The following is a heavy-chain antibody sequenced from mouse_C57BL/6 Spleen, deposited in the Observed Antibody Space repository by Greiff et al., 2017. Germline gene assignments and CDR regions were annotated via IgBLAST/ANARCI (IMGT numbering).Heavy chain of an antibody. D-gene: IGHD2-5*01. V-gene: IGHV1-15*01. CDR2: IDPETGGT. J-gene: IGHJ3*01. Sequence: VKLMESGAELVRPGASVTLSCKASGYTFTDYEMHWVKQTPVHGLEWIGAIDPETGGTAYNQKFKGKAILTADKSSSTAYMELRSLTSEDSAVYYCTRLDSRFAYWGQGTLVTVSA. CDR1: GYTFTDYE. CDR3: TRLDSRFAY.